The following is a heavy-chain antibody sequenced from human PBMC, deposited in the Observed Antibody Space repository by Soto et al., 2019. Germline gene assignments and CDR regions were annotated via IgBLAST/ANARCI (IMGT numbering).Heavy chain of an antibody. CDR3: AREPYDFWSGYRYYYYYYMAV. CDR1: GFTFSSYW. J-gene: IGHJ6*03. V-gene: IGHV3-7*01. Sequence: GGSLRLSCAASGFTFSSYWMSWVRQAPGKGLEWVANIKQDGSEKYYVDSVKGRFTISRDNAKNSLYLQMNSLRAEDTAVYYCAREPYDFWSGYRYYYYYYMAVWGKGTTVTVSS. D-gene: IGHD3-3*01. CDR2: IKQDGSEK.